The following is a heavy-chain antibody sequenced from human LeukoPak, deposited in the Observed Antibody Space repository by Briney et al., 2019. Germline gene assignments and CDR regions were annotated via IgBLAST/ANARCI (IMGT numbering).Heavy chain of an antibody. J-gene: IGHJ4*02. D-gene: IGHD2-15*01. V-gene: IGHV4-59*01. Sequence: PSETLSLTCTVSGGSISGYYWSWIRQPPRKGLEWIGFIHYSGITNYNPSLKSRVTISLDMSKNQFSLRLTSVTTADTAVYYCAKRPVVATFDYWGQGTLVTVSS. CDR2: IHYSGIT. CDR1: GGSISGYY. CDR3: AKRPVVATFDY.